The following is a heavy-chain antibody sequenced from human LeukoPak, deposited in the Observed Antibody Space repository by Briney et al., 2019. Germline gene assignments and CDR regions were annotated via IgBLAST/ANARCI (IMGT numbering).Heavy chain of an antibody. CDR3: VKVTVGATLWAFDI. V-gene: IGHV4-61*02. CDR1: GGSISSDNYY. Sequence: SQTLSLTCTVSGGSISSDNYYWTWIRQPAGKGLEWIGRIYNTGETSYIPSLKSRVTMSLDTSKNQLSLTLRSVTAADTAVYYCVKVTVGATLWAFDIWGQGTMVTVSS. J-gene: IGHJ3*02. D-gene: IGHD1-26*01. CDR2: IYNTGET.